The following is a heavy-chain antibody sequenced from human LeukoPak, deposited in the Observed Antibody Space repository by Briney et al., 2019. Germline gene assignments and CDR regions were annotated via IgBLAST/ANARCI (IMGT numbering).Heavy chain of an antibody. J-gene: IGHJ4*02. D-gene: IGHD5-18*01. CDR2: ISSGGSAI. V-gene: IGHV3-11*01. Sequence: GGSLRLSCAASGFTFRDYYMSWIRQAPGRGLEWVSYISSGGSAIYYTDSVKGRFTISRDNAKNSLYLQMNSLRAEDTAMYYCARDFGYSYGSGGVYWGQGTLVTVSS. CDR1: GFTFRDYY. CDR3: ARDFGYSYGSGGVY.